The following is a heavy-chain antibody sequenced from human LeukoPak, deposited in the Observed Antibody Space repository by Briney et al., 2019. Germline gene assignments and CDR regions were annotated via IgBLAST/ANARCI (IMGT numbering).Heavy chain of an antibody. V-gene: IGHV1-8*01. CDR3: ARGGVLLWFGFDY. D-gene: IGHD3-10*01. J-gene: IGHJ4*02. CDR2: MNANSGNT. CDR1: GYIFTSYD. Sequence: ASVKVSCKASGYIFTSYDINWVRQATGQGREWMGWMNANSGNTGYAQKFQGRVTMTRNTSICTAYMELSSLRSEDTAVYYCARGGVLLWFGFDYWGQGTLVTVSS.